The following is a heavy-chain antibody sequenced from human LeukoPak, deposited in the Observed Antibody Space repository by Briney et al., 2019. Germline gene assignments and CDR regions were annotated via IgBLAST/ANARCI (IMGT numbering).Heavy chain of an antibody. D-gene: IGHD5-24*01. CDR2: INPNSGGT. V-gene: IGHV1-2*02. CDR3: ATIGYNHYFDY. J-gene: IGHJ4*02. CDR1: GYTFTDYY. Sequence: ASVKVSCKGSGYTFTDYYLHWARQAPGQGLEWMGWINPNSGGTNYAQTFQGRGTMTRDTSITTAYLELSRLRSDDTAVYYCATIGYNHYFDYWGQGTLVTVSS.